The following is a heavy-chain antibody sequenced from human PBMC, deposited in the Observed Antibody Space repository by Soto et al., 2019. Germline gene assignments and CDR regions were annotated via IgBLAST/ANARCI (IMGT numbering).Heavy chain of an antibody. CDR3: ARGGWRQIDY. V-gene: IGHV4-59*08. CDR1: GGSIGSYY. D-gene: IGHD3-3*01. CDR2: IYYSGST. Sequence: QVQLQESGPGLVKPSETLSLTCSVSGGSIGSYYWSWIRQPPGKGLEWIGYIYYSGSTNYNPSLKGRVTTSVHTSTNQFSLKLSSVPAADTAVYYCARGGWRQIDYWGQGTRVTVSS. J-gene: IGHJ4*02.